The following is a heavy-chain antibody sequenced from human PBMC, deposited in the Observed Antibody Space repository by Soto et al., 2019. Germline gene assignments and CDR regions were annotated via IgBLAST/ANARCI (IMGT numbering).Heavy chain of an antibody. J-gene: IGHJ4*02. CDR3: AKDLDDYGDYELSY. CDR2: ISGSGGST. CDR1: GFTFSSYA. Sequence: GGSLRLSCAASGFTFSSYAMSWVRQAPGKGLEWVSAISGSGGSTYYADSVKGRFTISRDNSKNTLYLQMNSLRAEDTAVYYCAKDLDDYGDYELSYWGQGTLVTVSS. D-gene: IGHD4-17*01. V-gene: IGHV3-23*01.